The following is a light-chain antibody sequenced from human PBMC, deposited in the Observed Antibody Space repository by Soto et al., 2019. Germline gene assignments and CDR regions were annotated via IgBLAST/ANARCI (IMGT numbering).Light chain of an antibody. V-gene: IGKV4-1*01. CDR3: QQYYTTPLT. CDR1: RSVLYSSNNKNY. J-gene: IGKJ4*01. Sequence: DIVMTQSPDSLAVSLGERATINCKSSRSVLYSSNNKNYLAWYQQQPGQPPKLLIYWASIRESGVPDRFRGSGSGTDFTLTISSLQAEDVAVYYCQQYYTTPLTFGGGTKVEIK. CDR2: WAS.